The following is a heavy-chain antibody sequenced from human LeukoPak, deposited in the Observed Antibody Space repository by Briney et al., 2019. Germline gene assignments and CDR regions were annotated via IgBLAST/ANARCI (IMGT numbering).Heavy chain of an antibody. CDR2: IKGSGGDT. CDR3: ARSRYSGNSVFDY. Sequence: GGSLRLSCAASGFTFSSYAMTWVRQAPGKGPEWVSGIKGSGGDTYYADSVKGRFTISRDNSKNTLYLQMNSLRAEDTAVYYCARSRYSGNSVFDYWGQGTLVTVSS. CDR1: GFTFSSYA. J-gene: IGHJ4*02. D-gene: IGHD4-23*01. V-gene: IGHV3-23*01.